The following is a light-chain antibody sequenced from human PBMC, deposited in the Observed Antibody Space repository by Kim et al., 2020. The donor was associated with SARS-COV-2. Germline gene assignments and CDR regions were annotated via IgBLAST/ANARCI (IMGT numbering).Light chain of an antibody. V-gene: IGLV1-44*01. CDR3: AAWDDSLNGVV. CDR1: NSNIATYN. Sequence: QSVLTQPPSASGTPGQRVTISCSGSNSNIATYNVNWYQQVPGTAPKLLIYSNNQRPSGVPDRFSGSKSCTSASLAISGLQSEDEADYYCAAWDDSLNGVVFGGGTKVTVL. CDR2: SNN. J-gene: IGLJ2*01.